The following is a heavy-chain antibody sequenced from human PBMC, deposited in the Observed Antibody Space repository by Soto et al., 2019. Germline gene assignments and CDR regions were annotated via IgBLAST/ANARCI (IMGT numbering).Heavy chain of an antibody. CDR1: GGSISSYY. CDR3: ARHPYSSSSSRPYYYYYMDV. CDR2: TYYSGST. Sequence: SETLSLTCTVSGGSISSYYWSWIRQPPGKGLEWIGYTYYSGSTNYNPSLKSRVTISVDTSKNQFSLKLSSVTAADTAVYYCARHPYSSSSSRPYYYYYMDVWGKGTTVTVSS. J-gene: IGHJ6*03. D-gene: IGHD6-13*01. V-gene: IGHV4-59*08.